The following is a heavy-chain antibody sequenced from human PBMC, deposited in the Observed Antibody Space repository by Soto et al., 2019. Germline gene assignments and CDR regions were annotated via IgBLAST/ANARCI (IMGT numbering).Heavy chain of an antibody. D-gene: IGHD1-26*01. CDR2: IIPSFGTP. CDR3: ARGSSSTVGPTGWFGP. V-gene: IGHV1-69*01. CDR1: GGSFSSYA. Sequence: QVQLVQSGDEVKKPGSSVKVSCKASGGSFSSYAFSWVRQAPGQGLEWMGGIIPSFGTPNYAQRCQGRVTISADESTPTVYMDLRRLGSEDTAVYYCARGSSSTVGPTGWFGPWGQGTLVTVSS. J-gene: IGHJ5*02.